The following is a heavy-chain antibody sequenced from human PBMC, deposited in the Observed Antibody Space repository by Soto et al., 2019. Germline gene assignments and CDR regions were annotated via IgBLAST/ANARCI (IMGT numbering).Heavy chain of an antibody. CDR3: TRDGDFYGMDV. D-gene: IGHD3-3*01. CDR1: GFTSDDYA. Sequence: SGGSLRLSCTFSGFTSDDYALTWVRQAPGKGLEWVAFATSQAFGGTTDYAASVKGRFTISRDDSTTVAYLQMNSLQTEDTAIYYCTRDGDFYGMDVWGQGTTVTVSS. V-gene: IGHV3-49*04. CDR2: ATSQAFGGTT. J-gene: IGHJ6*02.